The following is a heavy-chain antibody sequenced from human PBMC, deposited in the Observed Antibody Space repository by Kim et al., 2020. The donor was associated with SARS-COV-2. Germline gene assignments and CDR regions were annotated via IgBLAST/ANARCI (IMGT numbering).Heavy chain of an antibody. V-gene: IGHV5-10-1*01. J-gene: IGHJ4*02. CDR2: SDSYT. CDR3: ARHSGDY. Sequence: SDSYTNYSPSFQGNVTISADKSISTAYLQWSSLKASDTAMYYCARHSGDYWGQGTLVTVSS. D-gene: IGHD2-15*01.